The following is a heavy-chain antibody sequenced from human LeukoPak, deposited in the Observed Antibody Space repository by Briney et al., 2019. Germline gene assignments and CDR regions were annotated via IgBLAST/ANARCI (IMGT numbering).Heavy chain of an antibody. J-gene: IGHJ4*02. V-gene: IGHV4-59*01. CDR2: IYYSGST. Sequence: SETLSLTCTVSGGSISSYYWSWIRQPPGKGLEWIGYIYYSGSTNYNPSLKSRVTISVDTSKNQFSLKLSSVTAADTAVYYCARDAPGYYDSSGYFDYWGQGTLVTFSS. D-gene: IGHD3-22*01. CDR3: ARDAPGYYDSSGYFDY. CDR1: GGSISSYY.